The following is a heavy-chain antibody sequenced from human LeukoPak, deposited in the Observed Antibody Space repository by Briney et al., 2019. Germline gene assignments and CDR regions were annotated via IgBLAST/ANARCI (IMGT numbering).Heavy chain of an antibody. CDR1: GFMFNDYY. V-gene: IGHV3-11*04. Sequence: PGGSLRLSCAASGFMFNDYYMSWIRQAPGKGLEWVSYISSSGSIIYYADSVKGRFTISRDNAKNTLYLQMNSLRAEDTAVYYCARKDRVGATTPIEYWGQGTLVTVSS. J-gene: IGHJ4*02. CDR3: ARKDRVGATTPIEY. D-gene: IGHD1-26*01. CDR2: ISSSGSII.